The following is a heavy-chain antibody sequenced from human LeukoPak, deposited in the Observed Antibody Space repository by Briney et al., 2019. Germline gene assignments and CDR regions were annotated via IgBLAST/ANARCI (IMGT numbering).Heavy chain of an antibody. CDR2: INHNGNVN. D-gene: IGHD3-16*01. CDR3: ARGGGLDV. Sequence: GGSLRLSCAASGFTFSSYWMNWARQAPGKGREWGASINHNGNVNYYVDSVKGLFTISRYNAKNSLYLQMSNLRAEDTAVYFCARGGGLDVWGQGATVTVSS. CDR1: GFTFSSYW. J-gene: IGHJ6*02. V-gene: IGHV3-7*03.